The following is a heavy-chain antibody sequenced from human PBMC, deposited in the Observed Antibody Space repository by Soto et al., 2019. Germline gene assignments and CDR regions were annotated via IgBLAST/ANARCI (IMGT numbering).Heavy chain of an antibody. J-gene: IGHJ5*02. V-gene: IGHV3-23*01. CDR3: AKDHGRLSRDRVRGFDP. CDR2: ISGSGGST. Sequence: GGSLRLSCAASGFTFSSYAMSWVRQAPGKGLEWVSAISGSGGSTYYADSVKGRFTSTRDNSKNTLYLQMNSLRAEDTAVYYCAKDHGRLSRDRVRGFDPWGQGTLVTVSS. CDR1: GFTFSSYA. D-gene: IGHD5-12*01.